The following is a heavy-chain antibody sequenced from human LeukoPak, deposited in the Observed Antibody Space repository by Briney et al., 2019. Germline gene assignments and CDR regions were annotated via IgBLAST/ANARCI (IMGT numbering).Heavy chain of an antibody. CDR2: IYYSGST. Sequence: PSETLSLTCTVSGGSISSYYWSWIRQPPGKGLEWIGYIYYSGSTNYNPSPKSRVTISVDTSKNQFSLKLSSVTAADTAVYYCAKPGGSFFFYSYRDVWGKGTTVTVSS. J-gene: IGHJ6*03. D-gene: IGHD3-10*01. CDR3: AKPGGSFFFYSYRDV. V-gene: IGHV4-59*01. CDR1: GGSISSYY.